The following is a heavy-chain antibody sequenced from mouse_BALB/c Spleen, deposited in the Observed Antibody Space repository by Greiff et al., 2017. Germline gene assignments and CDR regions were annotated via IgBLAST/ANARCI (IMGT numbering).Heavy chain of an antibody. D-gene: IGHD1-1*01. CDR3: ARRANECAMDY. V-gene: IGHV5-9-3*01. Sequence: EVKLVESGGGLVKPGGSLKLSCAASGFTFSSYAMTWVRQTPEQRLEWVATISSGGSYTYYPDSVKGRFNIAMDKAKNTLYLQMSSLRSEDAAMYDYARRANECAMDYWGQGTSVTVSS. J-gene: IGHJ4*01. CDR1: GFTFSSYA. CDR2: ISSGGSYT.